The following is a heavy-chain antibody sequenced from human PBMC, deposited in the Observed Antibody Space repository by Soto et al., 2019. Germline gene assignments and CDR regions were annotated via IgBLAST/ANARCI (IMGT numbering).Heavy chain of an antibody. CDR2: VYYSGST. Sequence: ETLSLTCTVSGVSMTDYYGSWIRQSPGKGLEHIGYVYYSGSTVYNPSLKSRVTISIDTSINQFSLKLTSMTAEDTAIYYCARSGHTFGGVVWGQGILVTVSS. CDR1: GVSMTDYY. V-gene: IGHV4-59*12. CDR3: ARSGHTFGGVV. J-gene: IGHJ4*02. D-gene: IGHD3-16*01.